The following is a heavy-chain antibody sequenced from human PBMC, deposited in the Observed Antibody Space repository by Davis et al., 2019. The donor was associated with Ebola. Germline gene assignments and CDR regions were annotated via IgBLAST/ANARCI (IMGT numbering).Heavy chain of an antibody. CDR1: GGSISSYY. D-gene: IGHD2-2*01. J-gene: IGHJ5*02. CDR3: ARRYCSSTSCRNWFDP. V-gene: IGHV4-59*08. CDR2: IYYSGST. Sequence: SETLSLTCTVSGGSISSYYWSWIRQPPGKGLEWIGYIYYSGSTNYNPSLKSRVTISVDTSKNQFSLKLSSVTAADTAVYYCARRYCSSTSCRNWFDPWGQGTLVTVSS.